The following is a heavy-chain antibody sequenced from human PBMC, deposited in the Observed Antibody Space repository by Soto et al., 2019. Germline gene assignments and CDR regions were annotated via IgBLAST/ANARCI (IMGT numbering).Heavy chain of an antibody. CDR2: MYHSGST. Sequence: SETLSLTCAVSGYSISSGYYSGWFRPLPGNGLEWIGSMYHSGSTYYNLSLKSRVSISVDTSKNQFSPKLSSVTAADTAVYYCARGDGYSSSWYLRDYYYGMYVWGQGSLVTVSS. V-gene: IGHV4-38-2*01. CDR1: GYSISSGYY. D-gene: IGHD6-13*01. J-gene: IGHJ6*02. CDR3: ARGDGYSSSWYLRDYYYGMYV.